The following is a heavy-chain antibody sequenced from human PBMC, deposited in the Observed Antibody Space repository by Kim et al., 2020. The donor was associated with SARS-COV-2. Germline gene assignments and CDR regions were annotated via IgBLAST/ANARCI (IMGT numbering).Heavy chain of an antibody. J-gene: IGHJ4*02. V-gene: IGHV1-46*01. Sequence: PKFQGRVTMTRDTSTSTVYMELSSLRSDDTAVYYCARDIVLVPAATAGNYWGQGTLVTVSS. D-gene: IGHD2-2*01. CDR3: ARDIVLVPAATAGNY.